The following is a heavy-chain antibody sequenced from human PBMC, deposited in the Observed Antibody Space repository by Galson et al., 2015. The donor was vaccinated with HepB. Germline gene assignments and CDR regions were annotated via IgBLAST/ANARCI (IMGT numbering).Heavy chain of an antibody. Sequence: SLRLSCAASGFTFSSYAMSWVRQAPGKGLEWVSAISGSGGSTYYADSVKGRFTISRDNSKNTLYLQMNSLRAEDTAVYYCAKDPPYQDIVVVPAARANYMDVWGKGTTVTVSS. D-gene: IGHD2-2*01. J-gene: IGHJ6*03. V-gene: IGHV3-23*01. CDR2: ISGSGGST. CDR1: GFTFSSYA. CDR3: AKDPPYQDIVVVPAARANYMDV.